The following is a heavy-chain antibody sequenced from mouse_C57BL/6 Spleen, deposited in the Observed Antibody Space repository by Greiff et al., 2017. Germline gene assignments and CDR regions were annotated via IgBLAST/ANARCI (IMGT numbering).Heavy chain of an antibody. Sequence: VQLTQSGPELVKPGASVKISCKASGYSFTGYYMNWVKQSPEKSLEWIGEINPSTGGTTYNQKFKAKATLTVDKSSSTAYMQLKSLTSEDSAVYYCARRRMIHYAMDYWGQGTSVTVSS. D-gene: IGHD2-3*01. J-gene: IGHJ4*01. V-gene: IGHV1-42*01. CDR3: ARRRMIHYAMDY. CDR2: INPSTGGT. CDR1: GYSFTGYY.